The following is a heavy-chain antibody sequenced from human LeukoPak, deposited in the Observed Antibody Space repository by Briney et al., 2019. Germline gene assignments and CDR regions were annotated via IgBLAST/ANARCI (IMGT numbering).Heavy chain of an antibody. V-gene: IGHV3-21*01. J-gene: IGHJ3*02. Sequence: GGSLRLSCAASGFTFDDYAMHWVRQAPGKGLEWVSSISSSSSYIYYADSVKGRFTISRDNAKNSLYLQMNSLRAEDTAVYYCASTRGYSGYDHAFDIWGQGTMVTVSS. CDR1: GFTFDDYA. CDR2: ISSSSSYI. CDR3: ASTRGYSGYDHAFDI. D-gene: IGHD5-12*01.